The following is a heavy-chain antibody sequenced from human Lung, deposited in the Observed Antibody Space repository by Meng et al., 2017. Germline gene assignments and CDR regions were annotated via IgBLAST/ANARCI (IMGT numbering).Heavy chain of an antibody. D-gene: IGHD1-1*01. CDR3: TNDRLNH. CDR2: INRDGTKP. V-gene: IGHV3-74*01. Sequence: EVQLVEPGGVLGPPGGSLSLSCAASGFTFTDHWMHWVRQGPGKGLVWVSRINRDGTKPTYADSVKGRFTISRDNAKNTLYLQMNNLRAEDTAFYYCTNDRLNHWGQGALVTVSS. CDR1: GFTFTDHW. J-gene: IGHJ1*01.